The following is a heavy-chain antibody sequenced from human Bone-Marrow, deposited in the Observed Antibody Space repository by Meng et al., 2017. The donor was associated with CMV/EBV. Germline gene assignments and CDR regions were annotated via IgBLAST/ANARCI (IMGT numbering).Heavy chain of an antibody. J-gene: IGHJ4*02. Sequence: GESLKISCAASGFTFSTYSMNWVRQAPGKGLEWVSYISSSSGTIYYADSVKGRFTISRDNAKNSLYLQMNSLRAEDTAVYYCAREKLLENWGQGTLVTVSS. CDR1: GFTFSTYS. D-gene: IGHD3-3*01. V-gene: IGHV3-48*04. CDR3: AREKLLEN. CDR2: ISSSSGTI.